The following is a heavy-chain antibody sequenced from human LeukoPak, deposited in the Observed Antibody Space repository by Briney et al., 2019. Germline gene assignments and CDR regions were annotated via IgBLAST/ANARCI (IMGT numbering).Heavy chain of an antibody. V-gene: IGHV4-39*07. Sequence: SETLSLTCTVSGASISYSGYFWGWIRQPPGKGLEWIGSVYYLGKTYYNPSLETRVTMPVDMSKNQFSLELTSVTAADTAVYYCARDHMAVTSFDQWGQGTLVTVSS. CDR1: GASISYSGYF. J-gene: IGHJ4*02. CDR2: VYYLGKT. D-gene: IGHD5-24*01. CDR3: ARDHMAVTSFDQ.